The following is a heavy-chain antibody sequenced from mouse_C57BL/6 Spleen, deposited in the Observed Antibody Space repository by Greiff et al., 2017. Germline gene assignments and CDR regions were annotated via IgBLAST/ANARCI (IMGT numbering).Heavy chain of an antibody. CDR3: ASSPYYSNYGFAY. J-gene: IGHJ3*01. CDR2: INPNNGGT. D-gene: IGHD2-5*01. V-gene: IGHV1-26*01. CDR1: GYTFTDYY. Sequence: VQLQQSGPELVKPGASVKISCKASGYTFTDYYMNWVKQSHGKSLEWIGDINPNNGGTSYNQKFKGKATLTVDKSSSTAYMELRSLTSEDSAVYYCASSPYYSNYGFAYWGQGTLVTVSA.